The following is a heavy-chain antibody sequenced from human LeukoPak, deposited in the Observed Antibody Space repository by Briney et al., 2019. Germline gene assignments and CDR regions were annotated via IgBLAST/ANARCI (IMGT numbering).Heavy chain of an antibody. Sequence: PGGSLRLSCAASGFTFSYYGMHWVRQAPGKGLEWVAVIWNDGNKKYYADSVKGRFTISRDNSKNTLYLQMNSLRAEDTAIYYCVKGKKWELPLNYWGQGTLVTVSS. CDR1: GFTFSYYG. J-gene: IGHJ4*02. CDR3: VKGKKWELPLNY. D-gene: IGHD1-26*01. CDR2: IWNDGNKK. V-gene: IGHV3-33*06.